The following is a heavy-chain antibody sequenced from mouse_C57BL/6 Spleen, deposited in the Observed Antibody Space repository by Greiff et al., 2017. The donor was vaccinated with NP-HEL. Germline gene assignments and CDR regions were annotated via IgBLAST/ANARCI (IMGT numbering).Heavy chain of an antibody. J-gene: IGHJ2*01. Sequence: QVQLKQSGAELVKPGASVKISCKASGYAFSSYWMNWVKQRPGKGLEWIGQIYPGDGDTNYNGKFKGKATLTADKSSSTAYMQLSSLTSEDSAVYFCARSTPIFPFDYWGQGTTLTVSS. V-gene: IGHV1-80*01. D-gene: IGHD6-5*01. CDR3: ARSTPIFPFDY. CDR1: GYAFSSYW. CDR2: IYPGDGDT.